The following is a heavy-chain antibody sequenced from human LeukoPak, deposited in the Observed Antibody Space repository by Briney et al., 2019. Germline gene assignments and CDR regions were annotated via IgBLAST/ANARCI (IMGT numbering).Heavy chain of an antibody. CDR1: GYTFTSYD. CDR3: AMTSLRYFDWLSPEGAFDI. Sequence: ASVKVSCKASGYTFTSYDINWVRQATGQGLEWMGWMNPNSGNTGYAQKFQGRVTMTRNTSISTAYMELSSLRSEDTAVYYCAMTSLRYFDWLSPEGAFDIWGQGTMVTVSS. D-gene: IGHD3-9*01. J-gene: IGHJ3*02. V-gene: IGHV1-8*01. CDR2: MNPNSGNT.